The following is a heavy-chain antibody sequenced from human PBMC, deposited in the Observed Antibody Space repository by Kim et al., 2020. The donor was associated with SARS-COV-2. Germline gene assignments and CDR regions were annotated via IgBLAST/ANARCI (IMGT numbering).Heavy chain of an antibody. Sequence: VKGRFTISRDNSKNTLYLQMNSLRAEGTAVYYCARYRVVPAAMSHYGMDVWGQGTTVTVSS. J-gene: IGHJ6*02. CDR3: ARYRVVPAAMSHYGMDV. D-gene: IGHD2-2*01. V-gene: IGHV3-66*01.